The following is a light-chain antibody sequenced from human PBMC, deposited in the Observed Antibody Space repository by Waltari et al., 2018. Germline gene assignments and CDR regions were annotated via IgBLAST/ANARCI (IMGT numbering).Light chain of an antibody. J-gene: IGKJ3*01. Sequence: DVVMTQSPLSLPVTLGQPASISCRSSQSLVHSDGNTHLNWFQQRPGQSPRRLIYKVSKRDSGVPDRFSGSGSGTDFTLKISRVEAEDVGVYYCMQGTHWLTFGPGTKVDIK. V-gene: IGKV2-30*02. CDR2: KVS. CDR1: QSLVHSDGNTH. CDR3: MQGTHWLT.